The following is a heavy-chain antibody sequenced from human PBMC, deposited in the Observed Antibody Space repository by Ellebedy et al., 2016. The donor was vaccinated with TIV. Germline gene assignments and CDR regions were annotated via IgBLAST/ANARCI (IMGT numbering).Heavy chain of an antibody. Sequence: AASVKVSCKTSGYIFTGYYIHWVRQAPGQGLEWMGWINSNSGGTDYAQKFQGRVTMTKDTPITTAYMELSRLTSDDTAVYYCAREGEFRGYGGPFDHWGQGTLVTVSS. D-gene: IGHD4-23*01. CDR2: INSNSGGT. CDR3: AREGEFRGYGGPFDH. J-gene: IGHJ4*02. V-gene: IGHV1-2*02. CDR1: GYIFTGYY.